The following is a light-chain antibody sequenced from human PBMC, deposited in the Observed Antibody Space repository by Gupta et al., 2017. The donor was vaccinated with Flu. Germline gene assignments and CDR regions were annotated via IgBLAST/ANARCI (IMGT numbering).Light chain of an antibody. V-gene: IGKV1-5*03. Sequence: IQMTQSPSTLSASVGDRVTITCRASQSISSWLAWYQQKPGKAPKLLIYKASSLESGVPSRFSGSGPGTEFTLTISSLQPDDFATYYCQQYNSYTWTFGQGTKVEIK. J-gene: IGKJ1*01. CDR2: KAS. CDR3: QQYNSYTWT. CDR1: QSISSW.